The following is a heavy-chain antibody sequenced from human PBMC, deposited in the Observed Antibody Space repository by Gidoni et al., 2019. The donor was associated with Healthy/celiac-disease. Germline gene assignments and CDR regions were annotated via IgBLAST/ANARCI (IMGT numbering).Heavy chain of an antibody. CDR3: ARVHPYCSGGSCHLPFDY. V-gene: IGHV4-30-4*01. D-gene: IGHD2-15*01. CDR1: GGSISSGDYY. Sequence: QVQLQESGPGLVKPSQTLSLTCTVSGGSISSGDYYWSWIRQPPGKGLEWIGYIYYSGSTYYNPSLKSRVTISVDTSKNQFSLKLSSVTAADTAVYYCARVHPYCSGGSCHLPFDYWGQGTLVTVSS. CDR2: IYYSGST. J-gene: IGHJ4*02.